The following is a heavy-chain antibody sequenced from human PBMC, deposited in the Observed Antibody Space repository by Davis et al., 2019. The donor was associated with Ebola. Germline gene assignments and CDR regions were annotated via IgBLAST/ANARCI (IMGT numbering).Heavy chain of an antibody. V-gene: IGHV4-34*01. CDR3: ARGRARVDY. CDR1: GGSISSYY. J-gene: IGHJ4*02. Sequence: SETLTLTCTAPGGSISSYYWSWIRQPPGKGLEWIGEINHSGSTNYNPSLKSRVTISVDTSKNQFSLKPSPVTAADTAVYYCARGRARVDYWGQGTLVTVSS. D-gene: IGHD5-12*01. CDR2: INHSGST.